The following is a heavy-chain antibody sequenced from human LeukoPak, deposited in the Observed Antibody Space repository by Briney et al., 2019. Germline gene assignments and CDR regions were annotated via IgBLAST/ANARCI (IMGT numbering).Heavy chain of an antibody. D-gene: IGHD5-12*01. CDR3: VRTYDENPLGWFDP. CDR1: GTAFRTYA. CDR2: ISINGGST. J-gene: IGHJ5*02. V-gene: IGHV3-64D*06. Sequence: GGSLRLSCTASGTAFRTYAMHWVRQPPGKGLYYVSAISINGGSTYYADSVRGRFTISRDNSKNTLYLQMSSLRPDDTAVYYCVRTYDENPLGWFDPWGQGTLVTVSS.